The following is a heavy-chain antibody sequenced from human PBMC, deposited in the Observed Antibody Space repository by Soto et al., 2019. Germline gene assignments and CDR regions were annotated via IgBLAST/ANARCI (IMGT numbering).Heavy chain of an antibody. V-gene: IGHV3-30-3*01. CDR1: GFTFRSHA. CDR3: ARHLASTVTTSGWFDP. D-gene: IGHD4-4*01. CDR2: ISYDGSTI. J-gene: IGHJ5*02. Sequence: PGGSLRLSCAASGFTFRSHAMHWLRQAPGKGLEWVAIISYDGSTIYYGASVKGRFTISRDNSKSTLYLQMDSLRSEDTAVYFCARHLASTVTTSGWFDPWGQGTLVTVSS.